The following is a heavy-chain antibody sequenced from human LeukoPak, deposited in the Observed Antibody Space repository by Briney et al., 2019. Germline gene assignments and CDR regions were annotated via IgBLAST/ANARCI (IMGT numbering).Heavy chain of an antibody. V-gene: IGHV4-61*01. J-gene: IGHJ4*02. CDR3: ARGGLELPDY. D-gene: IGHD1-26*01. CDR1: GGSVSSGSYF. Sequence: PSETLSLTCTVSGGSVSSGSYFWSWIRQPPGRGLEYIGYFYYRGTNKYNPSLKSRVTISVDTSKNQYSLDLTSVTAADTAVYYCARGGLELPDYWGQGAQVTVSS. CDR2: FYYRGTN.